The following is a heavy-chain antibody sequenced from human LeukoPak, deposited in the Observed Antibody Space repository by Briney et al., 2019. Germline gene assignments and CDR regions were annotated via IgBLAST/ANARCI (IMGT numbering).Heavy chain of an antibody. CDR2: ISGSGGRT. V-gene: IGHV3-23*01. CDR3: AKDLPGDPDDQYYGMDV. D-gene: IGHD4-17*01. CDR1: GFTFSNYA. J-gene: IGHJ6*02. Sequence: GASLRLSRAASGFTFSNYAMSWVRQAPGKGLECVSAISGSGGRTYYAASVKGRFTISRDNSKNTLHLQLNSLRAEDTALYYCAKDLPGDPDDQYYGMDVWGQGTTVTVSS.